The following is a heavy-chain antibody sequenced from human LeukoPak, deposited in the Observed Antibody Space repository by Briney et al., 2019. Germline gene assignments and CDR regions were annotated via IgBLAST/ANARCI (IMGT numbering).Heavy chain of an antibody. CDR1: GFTFDRYW. CDR3: ARGAVAGANFDY. Sequence: PGGSLRLSCTDSGFTFDRYWMHWVRQPPGKGPSWVSHITTDGSGTSYADSVKGRFTISRDNAKKTLYLQMNSLRAEDTAVYYCARGAVAGANFDYWGLGTLVTVSS. V-gene: IGHV3-74*01. D-gene: IGHD1-26*01. CDR2: ITTDGSGT. J-gene: IGHJ4*02.